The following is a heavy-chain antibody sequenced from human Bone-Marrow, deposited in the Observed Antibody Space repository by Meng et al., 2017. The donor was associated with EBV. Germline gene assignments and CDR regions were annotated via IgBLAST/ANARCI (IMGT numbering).Heavy chain of an antibody. CDR1: GSTFTSYA. D-gene: IGHD7-27*01. Sequence: QLQLVPFVSSLKKPGASAKVSCKASGSTFTSYAMSWVRQAPGQGLGWMGCINTNPGNPTYAQGFTGRFVFSLDASVSTAYLQISSLKAEDTAVYYCARGGDEGWFDPWGQGTLVTVSS. V-gene: IGHV7-4-1*02. CDR3: ARGGDEGWFDP. CDR2: INTNPGNP. J-gene: IGHJ5*02.